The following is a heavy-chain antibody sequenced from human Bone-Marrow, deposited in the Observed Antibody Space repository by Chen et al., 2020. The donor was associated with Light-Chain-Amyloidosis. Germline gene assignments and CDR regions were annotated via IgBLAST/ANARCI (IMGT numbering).Heavy chain of an antibody. J-gene: IGHJ5*02. CDR2: IYYSGST. Sequence: QLQLQESGPGLVKPSETLSLTCTVSGGSISSSSYYWGWISQPPGKGLEWIGSIYYSGSTYYNPSLKSRVTISVDTSKNQFSLKLSSVTAADTAVYYCARDPYDYVWGSYRPNNNWFDPWGQGTLVTVSS. CDR3: ARDPYDYVWGSYRPNNNWFDP. V-gene: IGHV4-39*07. D-gene: IGHD3-16*02. CDR1: GGSISSSSYY.